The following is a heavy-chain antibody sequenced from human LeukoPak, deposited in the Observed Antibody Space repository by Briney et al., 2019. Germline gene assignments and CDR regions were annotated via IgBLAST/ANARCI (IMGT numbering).Heavy chain of an antibody. CDR3: ASSPPTYYYDSSGYYPN. V-gene: IGHV4-59*01. CDR2: IYYSGYT. CDR1: GGSISSYS. J-gene: IGHJ4*02. D-gene: IGHD3-22*01. Sequence: SETLSLTCTVSGGSISSYSWSWIRQPPGKGLEWIGYIYYSGYTNYNPSLKSRVTISVDTSKNQFSLKLSSVTAADTAVYYCASSPPTYYYDSSGYYPNWGQGTLVTVSS.